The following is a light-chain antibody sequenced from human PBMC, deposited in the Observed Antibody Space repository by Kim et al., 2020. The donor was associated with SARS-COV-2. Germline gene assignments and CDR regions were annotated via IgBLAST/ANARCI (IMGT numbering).Light chain of an antibody. J-gene: IGLJ2*01. Sequence: SYELTQLPSVSVAPGKTARITCGGNNIGSKSEHWYQQKPGQAPVLVIYYDSDRPSGIPERFSGSNSGNTATLTISRVEAGDEADYYCQVWDSSSDRVVFGGGTQLTVL. V-gene: IGLV3-21*04. CDR1: NIGSKS. CDR2: YDS. CDR3: QVWDSSSDRVV.